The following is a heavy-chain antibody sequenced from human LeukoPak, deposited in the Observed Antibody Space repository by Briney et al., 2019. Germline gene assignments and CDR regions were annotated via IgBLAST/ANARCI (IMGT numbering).Heavy chain of an antibody. CDR3: ARLYGSGSYYNVRYFDY. J-gene: IGHJ4*02. CDR2: IYYSGST. Sequence: SETLSLTCTVSGGSISSGGYYWSWIRQRPGKGLEWIGYIYYSGSTYYNPSLKSRVTISVDTSKNQFSLKLSSVTAADTAVYYCARLYGSGSYYNVRYFDYWGQGTLVTVSS. V-gene: IGHV4-31*03. D-gene: IGHD3-10*01. CDR1: GGSISSGGYY.